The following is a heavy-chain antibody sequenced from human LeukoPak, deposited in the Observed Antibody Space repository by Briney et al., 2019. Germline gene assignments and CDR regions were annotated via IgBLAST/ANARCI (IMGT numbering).Heavy chain of an antibody. V-gene: IGHV3-53*01. Sequence: GGSLRLSCAASGFTVSSNYMSWVRQAPGKGLEWVSVTYSGGSTNYADSVKGRFTISRDNSKSTLYLQMNSLRAEDTAVYYCARDEYSPYRAGYWGQGTLVTVSS. J-gene: IGHJ4*02. CDR2: TYSGGST. CDR1: GFTVSSNY. CDR3: ARDEYSPYRAGY. D-gene: IGHD5-18*01.